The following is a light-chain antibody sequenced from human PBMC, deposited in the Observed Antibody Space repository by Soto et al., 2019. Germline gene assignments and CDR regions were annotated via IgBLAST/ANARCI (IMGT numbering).Light chain of an antibody. J-gene: IGLJ1*01. CDR2: EVS. CDR3: SSYTSSSTYV. Sequence: QSALTQPASVSGSPGQSITISCTGTSSDVGGYNYVSWCQQHPGKAPKLIIYEVSNRPLGVSNRFSGSKSGNTASLTISGLQAEDEADYYCSSYTSSSTYVFGTGTKVTVL. CDR1: SSDVGGYNY. V-gene: IGLV2-14*01.